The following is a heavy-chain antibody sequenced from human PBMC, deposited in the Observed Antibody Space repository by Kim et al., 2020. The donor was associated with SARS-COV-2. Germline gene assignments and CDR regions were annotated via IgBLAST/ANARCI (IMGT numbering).Heavy chain of an antibody. CDR2: IYYSANT. Sequence: SETLSLTCTVSGGSVSSGSYFWSWIRPPPGQGLEWIRYIYYSANTNYNPTLKSRVTMSVDTSKNQFSLKLRSVTAADTAVYYCARAPNDFWSGYPYYFDYWGQGTLVTVSS. D-gene: IGHD3-3*01. V-gene: IGHV4-61*01. J-gene: IGHJ4*02. CDR1: GGSVSSGSYF. CDR3: ARAPNDFWSGYPYYFDY.